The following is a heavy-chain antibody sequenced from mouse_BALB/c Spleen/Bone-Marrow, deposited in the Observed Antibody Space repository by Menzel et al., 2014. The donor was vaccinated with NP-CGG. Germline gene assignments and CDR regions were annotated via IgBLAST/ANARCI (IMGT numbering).Heavy chain of an antibody. CDR1: GYAFTNYL. CDR2: INPGSGGT. J-gene: IGHJ4*01. V-gene: IGHV1-54*01. CDR3: AREKGKDAMDY. D-gene: IGHD2-1*01. Sequence: QVQLQQSGAELVRPGTSVKVSCKASGYAFTNYLIEWVKQRPGQGLEWIGVINPGSGGTNYNEKFKGKATLTADKSSCTAYIQLSSLTSDDSAVYFCAREKGKDAMDYWGQGTSVTVSS.